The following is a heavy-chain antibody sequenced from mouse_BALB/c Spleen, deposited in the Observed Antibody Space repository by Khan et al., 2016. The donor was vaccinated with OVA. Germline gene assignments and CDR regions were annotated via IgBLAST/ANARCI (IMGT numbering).Heavy chain of an antibody. CDR2: INPSNSYT. CDR3: VREGAYQRSDGWFAY. CDR1: GYTFTSYT. D-gene: IGHD2-14*01. J-gene: IGHJ3*01. V-gene: IGHV1-4*01. Sequence: QVRLQQSGAELARPGASLKMSCKASGYTFTSYTMHWVRQRPGQPPEWIGHINPSNSYTNYNQNFNDKATLIVDKSSNTAYMQLSSLTSEDSAVFYCVREGAYQRSDGWFAYGGQGTRVTVSA.